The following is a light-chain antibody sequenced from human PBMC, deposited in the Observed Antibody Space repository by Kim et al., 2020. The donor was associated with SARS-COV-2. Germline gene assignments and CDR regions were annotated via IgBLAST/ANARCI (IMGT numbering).Light chain of an antibody. CDR1: RLGNKY. CDR3: QAWDSTTTV. V-gene: IGLV3-1*01. CDR2: QDT. Sequence: SYELTQPPSVSVSPGQTASITCSGDRLGNKYVCWYQQKPGQSTVVVIYQDTQRPSGIPERFSGSNSGNTATLTISGTQAMDEADYYCQAWDSTTTVFGGG. J-gene: IGLJ2*01.